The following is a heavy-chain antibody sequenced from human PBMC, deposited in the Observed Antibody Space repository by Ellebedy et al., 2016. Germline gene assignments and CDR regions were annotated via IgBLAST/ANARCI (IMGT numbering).Heavy chain of an antibody. CDR2: ISGAGDDT. Sequence: GESLKISXAASGFAFNSFFMSWVRQAPGKGLEWVSTISGAGDDTHLADSVRGRFTVSRDNSMNTVYLQMNSLRAEDTAVYYCYYGHYSGSWGQGTLVTVSS. V-gene: IGHV3-23*01. CDR1: GFAFNSFF. D-gene: IGHD4-17*01. CDR3: YYGHYSGS. J-gene: IGHJ4*02.